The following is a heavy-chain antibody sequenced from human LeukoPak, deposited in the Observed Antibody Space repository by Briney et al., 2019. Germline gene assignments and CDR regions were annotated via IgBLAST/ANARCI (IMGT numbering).Heavy chain of an antibody. CDR1: GYSFITYW. CDR2: IYPDDSDT. D-gene: IGHD6-19*01. J-gene: IGHJ4*02. V-gene: IGHV5-51*01. CDR3: ARQEGAVAGTFLY. Sequence: GESLKISCKGAGYSFITYWIGWVRQMPGKGLEWMGIIYPDDSDTKYSPSFQGQVTISADKSISTAYLQWSSLKASDTAMYYCARQEGAVAGTFLYWGQGTQVTVSS.